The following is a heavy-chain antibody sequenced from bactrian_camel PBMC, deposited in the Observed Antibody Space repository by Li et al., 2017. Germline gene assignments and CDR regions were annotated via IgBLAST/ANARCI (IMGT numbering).Heavy chain of an antibody. V-gene: IGHV3S1*01. D-gene: IGHD7*01. CDR1: RYTYKRNC. J-gene: IGHJ4*01. CDR2: LWIGGATT. CDR3: ATPGVHLSY. Sequence: HVQLVESGGGSVQAGGSLRLSCAAGRYTYKRNCMGWFRQRPGKDREGLAVLWIGGATTVYADSVKGRIAISRDNDKNTLYLQMDSLKTEDTAVYYCATPGVHLSYWGQGTQVTVS.